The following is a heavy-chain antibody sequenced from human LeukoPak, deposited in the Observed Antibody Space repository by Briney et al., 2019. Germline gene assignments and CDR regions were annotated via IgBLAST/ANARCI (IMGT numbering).Heavy chain of an antibody. Sequence: TLSLXXXXXXXSXXXYYWSWIREPPGKGLEWIGEINHSGSTNYNPSLKSRVTISVETAKNQFSLKLSSVTAADTAVYYCARGNSDYDFWSGYSGGYFDYWGQGTLVTVSS. D-gene: IGHD3-3*01. CDR2: INHSGST. V-gene: IGHV4-34*01. J-gene: IGHJ4*02. CDR1: XXSXXXYY. CDR3: ARGNSDYDFWSGYSGGYFDY.